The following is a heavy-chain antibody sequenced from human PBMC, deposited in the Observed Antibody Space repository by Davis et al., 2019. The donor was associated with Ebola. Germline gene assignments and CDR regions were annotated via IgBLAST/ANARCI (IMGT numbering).Heavy chain of an antibody. CDR3: AKTSTALYYYYGMDV. D-gene: IGHD5-18*01. V-gene: IGHV3-53*05. J-gene: IGHJ6*02. Sequence: GESLKISCAVPGLTVSSNYMSWVRQAPGKGLEWVSVIHSYGSTYYADSVKGRFTISRDNSKNSLYLQMNSLRTEDTALYYCAKTSTALYYYYGMDVWGQGTTVTVSS. CDR2: IHSYGST. CDR1: GLTVSSNY.